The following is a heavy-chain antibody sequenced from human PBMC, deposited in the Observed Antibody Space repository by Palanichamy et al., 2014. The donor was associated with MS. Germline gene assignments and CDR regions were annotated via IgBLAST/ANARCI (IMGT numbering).Heavy chain of an antibody. CDR2: ISSSGSTI. V-gene: IGHV3-48*03. CDR3: ARARVWFNGMCDY. Sequence: EVQLVESGGGLVQPGGSLRLSCAASGFTFSSYEMNWVRQAPGKGLERVSYISSSGSTIYYADSVKGRFTISRDNAKNSLYLQMNSLRAEDTAVYYCARARVWFNGMCDYWGQGTLVTVSS. D-gene: IGHD3-10*01. J-gene: IGHJ4*02. CDR1: GFTFSSYE.